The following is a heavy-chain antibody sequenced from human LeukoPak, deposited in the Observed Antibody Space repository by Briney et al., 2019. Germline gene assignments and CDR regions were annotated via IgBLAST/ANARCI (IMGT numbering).Heavy chain of an antibody. Sequence: SETLSLTCTISGGSFSSYYWTWIRQPPGKALEWIGDIYFTGTTNNNPSLKSRVTISVDTSKKQFSLKLSSVTAADTAVYYCARGYTSGPWGKGLDVWGQGTTITVSS. V-gene: IGHV4-59*01. D-gene: IGHD6-19*01. CDR3: ARGYTSGPWGKGLDV. J-gene: IGHJ6*02. CDR1: GGSFSSYY. CDR2: IYFTGTT.